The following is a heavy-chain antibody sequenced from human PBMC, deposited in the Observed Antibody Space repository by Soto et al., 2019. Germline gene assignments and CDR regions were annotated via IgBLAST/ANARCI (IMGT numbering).Heavy chain of an antibody. CDR1: GFTLSNIG. J-gene: IGHJ4*02. V-gene: IGHV3-30*18. D-gene: IGHD2-21*01. CDR3: AKESGGERYAAYFAL. Sequence: QVQLVESGGGVVQPGTSLRLACAASGFTLSNIGMQWVRQAPGKGLEWVAVISAGGNTKYYADSVKGRFTISRDNSKNTLFLKMNSLRTEDTAVYYCAKESGGERYAAYFALWGPVTLVTVSA. CDR2: ISAGGNTK.